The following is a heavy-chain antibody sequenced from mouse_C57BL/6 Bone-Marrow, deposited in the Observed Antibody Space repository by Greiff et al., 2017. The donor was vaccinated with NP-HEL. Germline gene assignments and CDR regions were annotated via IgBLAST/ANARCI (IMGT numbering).Heavy chain of an antibody. Sequence: LQESGAELARPGASVKLSCKASGYTFTSYGISWVKQRTGQGLEWIGEIYPRSGNTYYNEKFKGKATLTADKSSSTAYMELRSLTSEDSAVYFCARHALYAMDYWGQGTSVTVSS. CDR3: ARHALYAMDY. CDR2: IYPRSGNT. J-gene: IGHJ4*01. CDR1: GYTFTSYG. V-gene: IGHV1-81*01.